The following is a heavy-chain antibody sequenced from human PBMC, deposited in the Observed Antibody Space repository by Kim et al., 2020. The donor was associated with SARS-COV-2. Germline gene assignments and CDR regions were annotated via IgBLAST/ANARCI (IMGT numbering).Heavy chain of an antibody. V-gene: IGHV3-21*01. CDR1: GFTFSSYS. Sequence: GGSLRLSCAASGFTFSSYSMNWVRQAPGKGLEWVSSISSSSSYIYYAGSVKGRFTISRDNAKNSLYLQMNSLRAEDTAVYYCARDGRFLEWLLSDYYYYMDVWGKGTTVTVSS. D-gene: IGHD3-3*01. CDR3: ARDGRFLEWLLSDYYYYMDV. CDR2: ISSSSSYI. J-gene: IGHJ6*03.